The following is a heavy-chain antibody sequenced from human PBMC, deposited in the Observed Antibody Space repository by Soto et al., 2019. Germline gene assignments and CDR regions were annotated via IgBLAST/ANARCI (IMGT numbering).Heavy chain of an antibody. Sequence: ASVKVSCKASGGTFSSYAISWVRQAPGQGLEWMGGIIPIFGTANYAQKFQGRVTITADESTSTAYMELSSLRSEDTAVYYCASPASDFWSGYPYGMDVWGQGTTVTGSS. D-gene: IGHD3-3*01. J-gene: IGHJ6*02. CDR2: IIPIFGTA. CDR3: ASPASDFWSGYPYGMDV. CDR1: GGTFSSYA. V-gene: IGHV1-69*13.